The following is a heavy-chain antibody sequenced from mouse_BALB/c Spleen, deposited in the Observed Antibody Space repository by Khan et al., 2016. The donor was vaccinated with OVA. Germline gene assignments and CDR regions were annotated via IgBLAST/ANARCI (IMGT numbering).Heavy chain of an antibody. CDR2: INPRSDYT. Sequence: QVQLQQSGAELARPGASVKMSCKASGYTFPSNTMHWVKQRPGQGLEWIGYINPRSDYTIYNQMFKDKATLTADISSPTAYMLLRSLTSDDTAVYYSARRTTGYAMDYWGQGTSVTVTS. D-gene: IGHD2-14*01. CDR1: GYTFPSNT. CDR3: ARRTTGYAMDY. V-gene: IGHV1-4*01. J-gene: IGHJ4*01.